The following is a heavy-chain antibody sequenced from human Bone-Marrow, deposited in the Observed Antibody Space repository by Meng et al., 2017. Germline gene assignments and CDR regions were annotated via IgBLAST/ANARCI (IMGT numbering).Heavy chain of an antibody. D-gene: IGHD3-10*01. J-gene: IGHJ3*02. V-gene: IGHV5-51*01. Sequence: GESLKISCQGSGYIFTSYRIGWVRQMPGKGLEWMGIIYPCDSDTRYSPSFQGQVTISADKSISTAYLQWSSLKASDTAMYYCARRDYYGSGSLPLYAFDIWGQGTMVTVSS. CDR3: ARRDYYGSGSLPLYAFDI. CDR1: GYIFTSYR. CDR2: IYPCDSDT.